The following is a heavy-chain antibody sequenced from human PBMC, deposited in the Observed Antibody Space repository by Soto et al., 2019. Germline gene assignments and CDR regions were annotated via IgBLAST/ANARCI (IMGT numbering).Heavy chain of an antibody. CDR1: GGSISSGGFH. CDR2: IYYSGST. D-gene: IGHD6-13*01. Sequence: QVQLQESGPGLVKPSQTLSLTCTVSGGSISSGGFHWNWIRQHPGKGLEWIGYIYYSGSTYYNTALTIRITRSVDKSTNHFSLKLSSVTAADTAVYYCARDQAAGRGNFDYWGQGTLVTVSS. CDR3: ARDQAAGRGNFDY. J-gene: IGHJ4*02. V-gene: IGHV4-31*03.